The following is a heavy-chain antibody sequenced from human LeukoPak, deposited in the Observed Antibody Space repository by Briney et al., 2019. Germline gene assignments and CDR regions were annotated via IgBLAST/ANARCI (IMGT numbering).Heavy chain of an antibody. CDR1: GFTFISSW. CDR2: INTDGSSK. Sequence: GGSLGCSFAASGFTFISSWMPWVRQAPGQGLVWVSRINTDGSSKVHADSVKGRFTISRDNAKNTLYLQMNSLRAEDTAVYYCARDYCSSNSYFFLDNWGQGTLVTVSS. CDR3: ARDYCSSNSYFFLDN. D-gene: IGHD2-2*01. V-gene: IGHV3-74*01. J-gene: IGHJ4*02.